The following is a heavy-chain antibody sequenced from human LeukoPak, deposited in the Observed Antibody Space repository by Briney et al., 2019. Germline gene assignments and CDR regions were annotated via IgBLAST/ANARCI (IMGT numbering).Heavy chain of an antibody. CDR2: IYNSRST. J-gene: IGHJ4*02. CDR3: ASASTYSSSWEGAFDY. Sequence: SETLSLTCTVSGGSISGYYWSWIRQPPGKGLEWIGWIYNSRSTSCNPSLRSRVTISIDTSKNQFFLKLSSVTAADTAVYYCASASTYSSSWEGAFDYWGQGALVTVSS. V-gene: IGHV4-59*01. CDR1: GGSISGYY. D-gene: IGHD2-2*01.